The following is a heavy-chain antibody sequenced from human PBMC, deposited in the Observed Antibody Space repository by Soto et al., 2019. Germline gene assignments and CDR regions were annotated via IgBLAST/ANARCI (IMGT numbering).Heavy chain of an antibody. V-gene: IGHV2-5*01. CDR3: AHSSSSWSQPDYYYYGMDV. D-gene: IGHD6-13*01. CDR1: GFSLSTSGVG. J-gene: IGHJ6*02. Sequence: GSGPTLVNPTQTLTLTCTFSGFSLSTSGVGVGWIRQPPGKALEWLALIYWNDDKRYSPSLKSRLTITKDTSKNQVVLTMTNMDPVDTATYYCAHSSSSWSQPDYYYYGMDVWGQGTTVTVSS. CDR2: IYWNDDK.